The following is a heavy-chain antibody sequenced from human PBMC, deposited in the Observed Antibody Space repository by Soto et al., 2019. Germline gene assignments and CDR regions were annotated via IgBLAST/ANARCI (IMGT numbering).Heavy chain of an antibody. V-gene: IGHV3-21*01. Sequence: ESGGGLVKPGGSLRLSCAASGFTFSSYSMNWVRQAPGKGLEWVSSISSSSSYIYYADSVKGRFTISRDNAKNSLYLQMNSLRAEDTAVYYCAREPIAAGYGMDVWGQGTTVTVSS. CDR2: ISSSSSYI. CDR1: GFTFSSYS. D-gene: IGHD6-13*01. J-gene: IGHJ6*02. CDR3: AREPIAAGYGMDV.